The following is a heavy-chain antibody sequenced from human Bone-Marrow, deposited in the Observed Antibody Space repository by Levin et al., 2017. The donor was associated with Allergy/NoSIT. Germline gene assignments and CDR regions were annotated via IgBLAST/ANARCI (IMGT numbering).Heavy chain of an antibody. CDR2: ISYDGSNK. D-gene: IGHD3-3*01. J-gene: IGHJ6*02. V-gene: IGHV3-30*04. CDR1: GFTFSSYA. CDR3: ARVAYYDFWSGHPLHGMDV. Sequence: LSLTCAASGFTFSSYAMHWVRQAPGKGLEWVAVISYDGSNKYYADSVKGRFTISRDNSKNTLYLQMNSLRAEDTAVYYCARVAYYDFWSGHPLHGMDVWGQGTTVTVSS.